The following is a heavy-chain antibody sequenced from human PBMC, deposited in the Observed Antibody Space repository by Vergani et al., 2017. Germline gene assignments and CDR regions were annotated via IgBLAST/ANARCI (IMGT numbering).Heavy chain of an antibody. D-gene: IGHD3-3*01. CDR3: ARGLSGVVPPSYYMDV. CDR1: GYTFTGYY. Sequence: QVQLVQSGAEVKKPGASVKVSCKASGYTFTGYYMHWVRQAPGQGLEWMGWINPNSGGKNYAQKFQGRVTMTRDTSISTAYMELSRLRSDDTAVYYCARGLSGVVPPSYYMDVWGKGTTVTVSS. J-gene: IGHJ6*03. V-gene: IGHV1-2*02. CDR2: INPNSGGK.